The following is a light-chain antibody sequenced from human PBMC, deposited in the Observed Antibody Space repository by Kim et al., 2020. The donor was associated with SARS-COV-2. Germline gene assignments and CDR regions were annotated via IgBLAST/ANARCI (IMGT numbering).Light chain of an antibody. CDR1: QSVSNY. J-gene: IGKJ4*01. V-gene: IGKV3-11*01. CDR2: DSF. Sequence: LSPEKSATPSCRTSQSVSNYLAWYQQKAGQAPSLLNYDSFYRTASIPSRFSGGASGTDFPLTISSLEPDDFADYCCQQRSNWPLTFGGGTKVEIK. CDR3: QQRSNWPLT.